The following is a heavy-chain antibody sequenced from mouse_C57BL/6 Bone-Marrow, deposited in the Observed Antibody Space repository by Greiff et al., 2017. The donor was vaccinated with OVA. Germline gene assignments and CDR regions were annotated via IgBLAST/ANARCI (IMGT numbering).Heavy chain of an antibody. D-gene: IGHD2-4*01. CDR3: ARPDDYSFAY. Sequence: DVMLVESGGGLVQPGGSLKLSCAASGFTFSDYYMYWVRQTPEKRLEWVAYISNGGGSTYYPDTVKGRFTISRDNAKNTLYLQMSRLKSEDTAMYYCARPDDYSFAYWGQGTLVTVSA. CDR1: GFTFSDYY. J-gene: IGHJ3*01. V-gene: IGHV5-12*01. CDR2: ISNGGGST.